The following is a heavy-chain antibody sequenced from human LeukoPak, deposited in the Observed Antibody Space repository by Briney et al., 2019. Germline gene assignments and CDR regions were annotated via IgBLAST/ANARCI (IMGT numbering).Heavy chain of an antibody. CDR3: ATRGLTVAGTGYYYGMDV. CDR1: GFTFSSYA. D-gene: IGHD6-19*01. J-gene: IGHJ6*02. V-gene: IGHV3-23*01. CDR2: ISGSGGST. Sequence: GGSLRLSCAASGFTFSSYAMSWVRQAPGKGLEWVSAISGSGGSTYYADSVKGRFTISRDNSKNTLYLQMNSLRAEDTAVYYCATRGLTVAGTGYYYGMDVWGQGTTVTVSS.